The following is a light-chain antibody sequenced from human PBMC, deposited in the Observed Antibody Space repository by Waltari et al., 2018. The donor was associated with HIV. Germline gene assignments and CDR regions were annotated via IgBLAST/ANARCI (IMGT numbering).Light chain of an antibody. CDR3: QQYYTIDST. Sequence: IVMTQSPDSLPVSLGERATINCRSSRTLYFNSNNQNYLAWYQQKPGQSPKVLIYWASTRASGVPGRFSGNGSGTDFNLTISSLQADDVAVYYCQQYYTIDSTFGGGTKVEIK. V-gene: IGKV4-1*01. CDR1: RTLYFNSNNQNY. J-gene: IGKJ4*01. CDR2: WAS.